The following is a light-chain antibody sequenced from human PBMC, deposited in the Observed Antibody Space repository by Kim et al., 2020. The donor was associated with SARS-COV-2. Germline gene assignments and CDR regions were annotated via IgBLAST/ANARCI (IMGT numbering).Light chain of an antibody. Sequence: KTVTIACPRRSGSIASNYVQWYQQRPGSAPTTVIYEDNQRPSGVPDRFSGSIDSSSNSASLTISGLKTEDEADYYCQSYDSSNPVVFGGGTQLTVL. V-gene: IGLV6-57*03. CDR3: QSYDSSNPVV. CDR2: EDN. J-gene: IGLJ2*01. CDR1: SGSIASNY.